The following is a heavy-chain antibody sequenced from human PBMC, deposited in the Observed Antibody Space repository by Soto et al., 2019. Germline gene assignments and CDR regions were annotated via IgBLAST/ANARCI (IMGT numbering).Heavy chain of an antibody. CDR3: ARHRAYSSSWTTFDY. V-gene: IGHV5-51*01. J-gene: IGHJ4*02. CDR2: IYPSNSDT. D-gene: IGHD6-13*01. CDR1: GYSFATYW. Sequence: GESLKISCKGSGYSFATYWIAWVRQMPGKGLEWMGTIYPSNSDTKYSPSFQGRVTISAEKSINTTYLQWSSLTASDTAVYYCARHRAYSSSWTTFDYWGQGALVTVSS.